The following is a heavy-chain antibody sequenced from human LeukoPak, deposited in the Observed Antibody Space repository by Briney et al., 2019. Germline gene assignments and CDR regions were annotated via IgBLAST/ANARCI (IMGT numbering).Heavy chain of an antibody. CDR1: GGTFSSYA. D-gene: IGHD3-22*01. CDR2: IIPIFGIA. J-gene: IGHJ4*02. V-gene: IGHV1-69*04. CDR3: ARAPDLYDSSGYLAY. Sequence: SVKVSCKASGGTFSSYAISWVRQAPGQGLEWIGRIIPIFGIANYAQKFQGRVTITADKSTSTAYMELSSLRSEDTAVYYCARAPDLYDSSGYLAYWGQGTLVTVSS.